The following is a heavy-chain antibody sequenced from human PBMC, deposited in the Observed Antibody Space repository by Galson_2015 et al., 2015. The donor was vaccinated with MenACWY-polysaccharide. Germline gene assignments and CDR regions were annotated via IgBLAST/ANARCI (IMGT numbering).Heavy chain of an antibody. CDR1: GDSVSSNTAA. CDR2: TYYRSNWSS. V-gene: IGHV6-1*01. Sequence: CAISGDSVSSNTAAWNWIRQSPSRGLEWLGRTYYRSNWSSDYALSVRGRITINADTSKNQFSLQLNSVTPDDTAVYYCARDDHGRGVETTISRKNDAFDIWGQGTMVTVSS. D-gene: IGHD5-18*01. J-gene: IGHJ3*02. CDR3: ARDDHGRGVETTISRKNDAFDI.